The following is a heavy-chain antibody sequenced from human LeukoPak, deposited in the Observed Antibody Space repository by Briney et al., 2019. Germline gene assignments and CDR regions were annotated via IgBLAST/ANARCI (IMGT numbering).Heavy chain of an antibody. Sequence: SGGSLRLSCAASGFTFSSYAMHWVRQAPGKGPEYVSAISSNGGSTYYANSVKGRFTISRDNSKNTLYLQMGSLRAEDMAVYYCARDRARVATGDFDSWGQGTLVTVSS. CDR3: ARDRARVATGDFDS. CDR2: ISSNGGST. D-gene: IGHD5-12*01. CDR1: GFTFSSYA. V-gene: IGHV3-64*01. J-gene: IGHJ4*02.